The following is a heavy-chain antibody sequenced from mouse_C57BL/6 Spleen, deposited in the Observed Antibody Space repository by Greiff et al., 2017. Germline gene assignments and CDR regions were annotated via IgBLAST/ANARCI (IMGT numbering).Heavy chain of an antibody. CDR1: GFTFSSYA. Sequence: EVKVEESGGGLVKPGGSLKLSCAASGFTFSSYAMSWVRQTPEKRLEWVATISDGGSYTYYPDNVKGRFTISRDNAKNNLYLQMSHLKSEDTAMYYCAREGDDYYAMDYWGQGTSVTVSS. V-gene: IGHV5-4*01. D-gene: IGHD2-13*01. CDR3: AREGDDYYAMDY. CDR2: ISDGGSYT. J-gene: IGHJ4*01.